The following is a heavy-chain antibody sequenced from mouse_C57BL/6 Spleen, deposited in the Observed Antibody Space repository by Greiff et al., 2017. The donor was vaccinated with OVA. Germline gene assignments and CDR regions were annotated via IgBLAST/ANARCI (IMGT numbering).Heavy chain of an antibody. J-gene: IGHJ1*03. CDR1: GYSITSGYY. Sequence: EVKLVESGPGLVKPSQSLSLTCSVTGYSITSGYYWNWIRQFPGNKLEWMGYISYDGSNNYNPSLKNRISITRDTSKNQFFLKLNSVTTEDTATYYCAREESPWYFDVWGTGTTVTVSS. CDR3: AREESPWYFDV. V-gene: IGHV3-6*01. CDR2: ISYDGSN.